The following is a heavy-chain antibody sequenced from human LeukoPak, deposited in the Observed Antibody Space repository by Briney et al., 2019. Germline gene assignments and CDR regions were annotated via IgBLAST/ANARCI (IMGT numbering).Heavy chain of an antibody. Sequence: GGSLRLSCAASGFTFDDYGMSWVRQAPGKGLEWVSGMNWHGGITGYADSVKGRFTISRDNAKNSLYLLMNSLRAEDTALYYCARDPALIFSDVWGRGTTVTVSS. J-gene: IGHJ6*04. CDR2: MNWHGGIT. D-gene: IGHD3/OR15-3a*01. CDR3: ARDPALIFSDV. V-gene: IGHV3-20*04. CDR1: GFTFDDYG.